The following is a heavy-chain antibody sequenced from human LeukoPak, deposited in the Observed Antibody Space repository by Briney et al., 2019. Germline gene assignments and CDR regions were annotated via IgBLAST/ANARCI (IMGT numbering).Heavy chain of an antibody. CDR1: GFTFSSYA. CDR2: IYSGGST. D-gene: IGHD1-1*01. CDR3: ARDSVWNGFDY. V-gene: IGHV3-53*01. Sequence: GGSLRLSCAASGFTFSSYAMSWVRQAPGKGLEWVSVIYSGGSTYYADSVKGRFTISRDNSKNTLYLQMNSLRAEDTAVYYCARDSVWNGFDYWGQGTLVTVSS. J-gene: IGHJ4*02.